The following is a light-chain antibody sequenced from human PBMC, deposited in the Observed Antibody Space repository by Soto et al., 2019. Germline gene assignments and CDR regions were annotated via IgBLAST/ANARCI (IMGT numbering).Light chain of an antibody. CDR3: HQRSNWPRT. CDR1: QSVSSY. V-gene: IGKV3-11*01. Sequence: EIVLTQSPATLSLSPGERATLSCRASQSVSSYLAWYQQKPGQAPRLLIYDASNRATGIPARFSGSGSGTDFPLTISSLEPEDFAVYYCHQRSNWPRTFGQGTKLEIK. J-gene: IGKJ2*01. CDR2: DAS.